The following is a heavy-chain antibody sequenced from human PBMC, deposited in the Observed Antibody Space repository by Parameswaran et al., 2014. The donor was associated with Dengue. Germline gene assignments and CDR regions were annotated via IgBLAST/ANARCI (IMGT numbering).Heavy chain of an antibody. V-gene: IGHV3-49*02. J-gene: IGHJ5*02. Sequence: PGKGLGVGRFRFGGKPYGSTTEYAASVKGRFTISRDDSKSIAYLQMNSLKTEDTAVYYCTRICYYGSGSRWFDPWGQGNPWSPSPQ. CDR2: FGGKPYGSTT. CDR3: TRICYYGSGSRWFDP. D-gene: IGHD3-10*01.